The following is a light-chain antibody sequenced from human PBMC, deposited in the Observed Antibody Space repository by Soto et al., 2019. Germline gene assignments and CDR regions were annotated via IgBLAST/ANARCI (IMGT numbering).Light chain of an antibody. V-gene: IGLV2-14*01. CDR3: TSYTSSRTLYV. J-gene: IGLJ1*01. CDR1: SSDVGGYNY. Sequence: QSALTQPASVSGSPGQSITISCTGTSSDVGGYNYVSWYQHHPGKAPKLMIYEVTYRPSGVSNRFSGSKSGNTASLTISGLQAEDEADYYCTSYTSSRTLYVFGTGTKVTVL. CDR2: EVT.